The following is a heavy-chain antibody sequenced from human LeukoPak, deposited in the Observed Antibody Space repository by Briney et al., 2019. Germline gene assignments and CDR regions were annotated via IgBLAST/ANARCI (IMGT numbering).Heavy chain of an antibody. Sequence: SETLSLTCTVSGYSISSGYYWGWIRQPPGKGLEWIGSIFHSGNTYYNPSLKSRVTISVDTSKNQFSLKLSSVTAADTAVYYCARTFAYANTAMVSDYWGQGTLVTVSS. V-gene: IGHV4-38-2*02. CDR2: IFHSGNT. CDR1: GYSISSGYY. D-gene: IGHD5-18*01. CDR3: ARTFAYANTAMVSDY. J-gene: IGHJ4*02.